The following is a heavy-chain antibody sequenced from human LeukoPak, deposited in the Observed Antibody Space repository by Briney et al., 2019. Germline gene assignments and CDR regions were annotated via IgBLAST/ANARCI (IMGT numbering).Heavy chain of an antibody. V-gene: IGHV4-39*01. CDR1: GGSISSSSYY. J-gene: IGHJ4*02. CDR2: IYYSGST. Sequence: SETLSLTCTVSGGSISSSSYYWGWIRQPPGKGLEWIGSIYYSGSTYYNPSLKSRVTISVDTSKNQFSLKLSSVTAADTAVYYCADGVVITKWGQGTLVTVSS. CDR3: ADGVVITK. D-gene: IGHD3-22*01.